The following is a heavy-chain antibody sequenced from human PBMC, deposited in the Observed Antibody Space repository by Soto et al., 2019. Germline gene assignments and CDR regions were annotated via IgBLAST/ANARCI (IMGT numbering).Heavy chain of an antibody. V-gene: IGHV4-30-2*01. D-gene: IGHD2-15*01. CDR1: GGSINSDGYS. CDR3: AKGRYCSGGICYGDAFDI. J-gene: IGHJ3*02. Sequence: SETLSLTCTVSGGSINSDGYSWSWIRQPPGKGLEWIGYIYNSGNTYYNPSLKSRVTISIDRSKNQFSLKLSSVTAADTAVYYCAKGRYCSGGICYGDAFDIWGQGTMVT. CDR2: IYNSGNT.